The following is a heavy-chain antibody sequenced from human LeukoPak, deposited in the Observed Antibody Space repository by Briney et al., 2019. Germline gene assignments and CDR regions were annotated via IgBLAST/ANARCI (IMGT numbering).Heavy chain of an antibody. CDR1: GITFSSYS. Sequence: GGSLRLSCAASGITFSSYSMNWVRQAPGKGLEWVSSISSSSSYIYYADSVKGRFTISRDNAKNSLYLQMNSLRAEDTAVYYCARAYSSGWYVQAGIDYWGQGTLVTVSS. V-gene: IGHV3-21*01. CDR3: ARAYSSGWYVQAGIDY. J-gene: IGHJ4*02. D-gene: IGHD6-19*01. CDR2: ISSSSSYI.